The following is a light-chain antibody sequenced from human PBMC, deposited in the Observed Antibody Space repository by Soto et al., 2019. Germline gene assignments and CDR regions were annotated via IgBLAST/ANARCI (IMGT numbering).Light chain of an antibody. V-gene: IGLV4-69*01. Sequence: QLVLTQSPSASASLGASVKLTCTLSTRHRSYAIAWHQHQPEKGPRFLMTLNPDGTHRKGDGIPDRFSGSSSGAERYLTISSIQSEDEADYYCQTWGTAMVVFGGGTKLTVL. CDR3: QTWGTAMVV. CDR2: LNPDGTH. J-gene: IGLJ2*01. CDR1: TRHRSYA.